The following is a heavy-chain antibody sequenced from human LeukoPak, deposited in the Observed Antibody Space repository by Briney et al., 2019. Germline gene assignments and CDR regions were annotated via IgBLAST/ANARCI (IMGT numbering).Heavy chain of an antibody. CDR2: ISNI. Sequence: PGGYLRLYCAASGFTFSDYSMNWVRQAPGKGLEWVSSISNIYYADSVEGRFTISRDNAKNSLYLQMRSLRAEDTAVYYCASAIARTGYYFYYIDVWGKGTTVTVSS. J-gene: IGHJ6*03. CDR3: ASAIARTGYYFYYIDV. CDR1: GFTFSDYS. V-gene: IGHV3-21*01. D-gene: IGHD6-13*01.